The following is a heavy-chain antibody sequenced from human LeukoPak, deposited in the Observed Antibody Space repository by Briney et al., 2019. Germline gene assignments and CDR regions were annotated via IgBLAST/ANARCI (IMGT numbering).Heavy chain of an antibody. J-gene: IGHJ6*02. CDR3: ARDLSWNYGMDV. CDR2: IYYSGST. D-gene: IGHD1-1*01. Sequence: SQTLSLTCTVSGSSISSGDYYWSWIRQPPGKGLEWIGYIYYSGSTYYNPSLKSRVTISVDTSKNQFSLKLSSVTAADTAVYYCARDLSWNYGMDVWGQGTTVTVSS. V-gene: IGHV4-30-4*01. CDR1: GSSISSGDYY.